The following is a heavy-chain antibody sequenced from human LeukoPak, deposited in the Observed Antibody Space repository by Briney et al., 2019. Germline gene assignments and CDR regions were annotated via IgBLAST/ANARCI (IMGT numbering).Heavy chain of an antibody. V-gene: IGHV4-59*11. J-gene: IGHJ4*02. CDR1: GGSISSHY. Sequence: PSETLSLTCTVSGGSISSHYWSWIRQPPGKGLEWIGYIYYSGSTNYNPSLKSRVTISVDTSKNQFSLKLSSVTAADTAVYYCARGGGDGYNYGSEFDYWGQGTLVTVSS. CDR3: ARGGGDGYNYGSEFDY. CDR2: IYYSGST. D-gene: IGHD5-24*01.